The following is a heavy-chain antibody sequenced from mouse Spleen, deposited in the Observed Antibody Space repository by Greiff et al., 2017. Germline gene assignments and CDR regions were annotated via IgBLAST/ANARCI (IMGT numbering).Heavy chain of an antibody. CDR3: ARVFLYYRYWYFDV. Sequence: EVKVVESEGGLVQPGSSMKLSCTASGFTFSDYYMAWVRQVPEKGLEWVANINYDGSSTYYLDSLKSRFIISRDNAKNILYLQMSSLKSEDTATYYCARVFLYYRYWYFDVWGAGTTVTVSS. CDR1: GFTFSDYY. CDR2: INYDGSST. V-gene: IGHV5-16*01. D-gene: IGHD2-14*01. J-gene: IGHJ1*01.